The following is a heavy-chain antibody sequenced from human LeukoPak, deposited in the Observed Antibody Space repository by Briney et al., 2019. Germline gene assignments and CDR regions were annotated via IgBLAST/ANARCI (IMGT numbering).Heavy chain of an antibody. D-gene: IGHD2-15*01. V-gene: IGHV3-66*01. Sequence: GGSLRLSCAASGFTFSSNYMSWVRQAPGKGLEWVSVLYSGGSTNYSDSVKGRFTISRDNSKNTLYLQMNSLRAEDTAVYYCAKASRYCSGGSCHQNWFDPWGQGTLVTVSS. J-gene: IGHJ5*02. CDR3: AKASRYCSGGSCHQNWFDP. CDR2: LYSGGST. CDR1: GFTFSSNY.